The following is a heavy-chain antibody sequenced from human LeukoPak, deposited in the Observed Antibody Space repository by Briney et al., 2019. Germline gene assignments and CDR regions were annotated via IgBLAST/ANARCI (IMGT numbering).Heavy chain of an antibody. CDR1: GYTFTGYY. Sequence: ASVKDSCKASGYTFTGYYMHWVRQPPAQGREWMGWSNPNTGCTNNAQKFQDRVTMTRHTSINTAYMELSSLRSDDTALYYCAREGPYFDYWGQGTLVTVSS. V-gene: IGHV1-2*02. CDR2: SNPNTGCT. CDR3: AREGPYFDY. J-gene: IGHJ4*02.